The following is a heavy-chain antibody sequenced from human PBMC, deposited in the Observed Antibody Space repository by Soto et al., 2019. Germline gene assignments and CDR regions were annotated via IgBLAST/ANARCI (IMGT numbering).Heavy chain of an antibody. Sequence: ASVKVSCKASGHTFTSYAMHWVRQAPGQRLEWMGWINAGNGNTKYSQKFQGRVTITRDTSASTAYMELSSLRSEDTAVYYCARWLSSWSRDAFDIWGQGTMVTVSS. J-gene: IGHJ3*02. CDR3: ARWLSSWSRDAFDI. CDR1: GHTFTSYA. D-gene: IGHD6-13*01. V-gene: IGHV1-3*01. CDR2: INAGNGNT.